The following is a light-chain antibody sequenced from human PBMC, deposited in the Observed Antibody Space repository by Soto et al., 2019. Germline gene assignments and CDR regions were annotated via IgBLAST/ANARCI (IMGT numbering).Light chain of an antibody. CDR1: QSVSSSY. Sequence: EIVLTQSPGTLSLSPRERATLSCRASQSVSSSYLAWYHQKPGQAPRLLIFGASSRATGISDRFSGSGSGTDFTLTISRLEPEDFAVYYCQQYGGSSWTFGQGTKVDIK. CDR3: QQYGGSSWT. V-gene: IGKV3-20*01. CDR2: GAS. J-gene: IGKJ1*01.